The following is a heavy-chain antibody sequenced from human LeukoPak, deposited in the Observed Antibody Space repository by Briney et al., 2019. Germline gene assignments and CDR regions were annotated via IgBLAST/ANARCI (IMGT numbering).Heavy chain of an antibody. CDR1: GYTFTSYG. J-gene: IGHJ5*02. CDR2: ISAYNGNT. Sequence: ASVKVSCKASGYTFTSYGISWVRQAPGQGLEWMGWISAYNGNTNYAQKLQGRVTMTTDTSTSTAYMELRSLRSDDTAVYYCARYGQNCGGDCSNWFDPWGQGTLVTVSS. CDR3: ARYGQNCGGDCSNWFDP. D-gene: IGHD2-21*01. V-gene: IGHV1-18*01.